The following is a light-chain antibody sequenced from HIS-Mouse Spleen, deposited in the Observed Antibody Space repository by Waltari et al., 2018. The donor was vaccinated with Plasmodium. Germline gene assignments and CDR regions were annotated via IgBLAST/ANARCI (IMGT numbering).Light chain of an antibody. CDR2: DVS. J-gene: IGLJ2*01. CDR1: SSDVGGYNY. CDR3: SSYTSSSTVV. V-gene: IGLV2-14*03. Sequence: QSALTQPASVSGSPGQSITISCTGTSSDVGGYNYVSWYQQHPGKAPKLMIYDVSNRPSGGANRFSAAKSGNTASLTISGLQAEDEADYYCSSYTSSSTVVFGGGTKLTVL.